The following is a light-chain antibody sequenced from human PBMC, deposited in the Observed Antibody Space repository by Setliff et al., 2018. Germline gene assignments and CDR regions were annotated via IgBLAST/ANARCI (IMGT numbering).Light chain of an antibody. CDR1: QSVLYSSNNYNY. CDR3: QQYYGTST. CDR2: GAS. Sequence: DIVMTQSPDSLAVSLGERATFSCKSSQSVLYSSNNYNYLAWYQQRPGQPPKLLIYGASTREFGVPGRFSGSGSGTDFTLTISSLQAEDVAVYYCQQYYGTSTFGQGTKVDIK. V-gene: IGKV4-1*01. J-gene: IGKJ1*01.